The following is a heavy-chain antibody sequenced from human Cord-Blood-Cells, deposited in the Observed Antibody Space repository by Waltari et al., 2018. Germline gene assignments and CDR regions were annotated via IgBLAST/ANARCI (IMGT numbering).Heavy chain of an antibody. CDR2: TNYRSKWYN. CDR3: ARVGFWSGSQGWFDP. D-gene: IGHD3-3*01. V-gene: IGHV6-1*01. CDR1: GDSVPSNSAA. J-gene: IGHJ5*02. Sequence: QVQLQQSGPGLVKPSQTLSLTCAISGDSVPSNSAAWNWFTQSPSRGLGWLGRTNYRSKWYNDYAVSVKSRITINPDTSKNQFSLQLNSVTPEDTAVYYCARVGFWSGSQGWFDPWGQGTLVTVSS.